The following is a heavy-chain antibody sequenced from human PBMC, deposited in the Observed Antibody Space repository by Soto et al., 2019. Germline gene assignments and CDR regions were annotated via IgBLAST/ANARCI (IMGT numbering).Heavy chain of an antibody. CDR1: GGSFSGYY. D-gene: IGHD2-2*01. Sequence: QVQLQQWGAGLLKPSETLSLTCAVYGGSFSGYYWGWIRQPPGKGLEWIGEINQSGSTNYNPSLKSRVTISVDTSKNQFSLKLSSVTAADTAVYYCARGHSDCSSTSCYVPDYWGQGTLVTVSS. V-gene: IGHV4-34*01. CDR2: INQSGST. J-gene: IGHJ4*02. CDR3: ARGHSDCSSTSCYVPDY.